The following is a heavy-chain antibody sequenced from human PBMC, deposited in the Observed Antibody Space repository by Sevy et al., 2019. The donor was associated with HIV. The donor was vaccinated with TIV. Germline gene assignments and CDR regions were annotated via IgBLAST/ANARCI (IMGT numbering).Heavy chain of an antibody. Sequence: GGSLRLSCAASGFTFSTYWMTWVRQAPGTGLEWVANIKYDGSEKYYVDSVKGRFTISRDNAKNSLYLQMNSLRAEDTAVYSCARDLAHGSEDYGDYYFDYWGQGTLVTVSS. D-gene: IGHD4-17*01. CDR1: GFTFSTYW. CDR3: ARDLAHGSEDYGDYYFDY. V-gene: IGHV3-7*01. CDR2: IKYDGSEK. J-gene: IGHJ4*02.